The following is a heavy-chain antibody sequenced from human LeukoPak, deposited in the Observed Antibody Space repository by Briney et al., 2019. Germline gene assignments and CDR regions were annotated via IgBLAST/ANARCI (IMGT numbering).Heavy chain of an antibody. CDR3: ARDHYYYDSSGSNTWNSLLFDY. V-gene: IGHV3-33*08. D-gene: IGHD3-22*01. Sequence: QAGGSLRLSCAASGFTFSSYAMSWVRQAPGKGLEWVAVIWYDGSNKYYADSVKGRFTISRDNSKNTLYLQMNSLRAEDTAVYYCARDHYYYDSSGSNTWNSLLFDYWGQGTLVTVSS. CDR2: IWYDGSNK. CDR1: GFTFSSYA. J-gene: IGHJ4*02.